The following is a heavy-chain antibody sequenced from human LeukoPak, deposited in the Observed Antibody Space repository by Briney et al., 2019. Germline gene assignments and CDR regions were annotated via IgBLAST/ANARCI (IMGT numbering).Heavy chain of an antibody. CDR1: GYTFTGYY. CDR2: INPNSGGT. D-gene: IGHD6-13*01. V-gene: IGHV1-2*02. J-gene: IGHJ4*02. Sequence: GASVKVSCKASGYTFTGYYMHWVRQAPGQGLEWMGWINPNSGGTNYAQKFQGRVTMTRDTSISTAYMELSRLRSDDTAVYYCARAPRVAAAGTKLAYWGQGTLVTVSS. CDR3: ARAPRVAAAGTKLAY.